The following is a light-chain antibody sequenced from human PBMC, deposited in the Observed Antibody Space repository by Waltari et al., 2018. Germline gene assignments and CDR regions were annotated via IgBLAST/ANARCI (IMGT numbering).Light chain of an antibody. Sequence: DIQMTQSPSTLSASVGDRVTISCRASQSVGTWLVWYQQKPGKAPKLLIYMASSLESGVPSRFSGSGSGTEFTLTISGLQPDDFATYSCQQYSSFSTCGQGTKV. CDR3: QQYSSFST. CDR1: QSVGTW. V-gene: IGKV1-5*03. J-gene: IGKJ2*01. CDR2: MAS.